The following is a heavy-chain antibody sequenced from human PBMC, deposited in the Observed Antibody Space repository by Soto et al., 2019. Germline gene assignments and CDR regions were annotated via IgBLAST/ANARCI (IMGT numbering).Heavy chain of an antibody. CDR2: IYWNDDK. D-gene: IGHD4-17*01. J-gene: IGHJ4*03. Sequence: SGPTLVNPTQTLTLTCTFSGFSLSTSGVGVGWIRQPPGKALEWLALIYWNDDKRYSPSLKSRLTITKDTSKNQVVLTMTNMDPVDTATYYCAHKTTVTTVGYFDYWGQGTLVTVSS. CDR3: AHKTTVTTVGYFDY. V-gene: IGHV2-5*01. CDR1: GFSLSTSGVG.